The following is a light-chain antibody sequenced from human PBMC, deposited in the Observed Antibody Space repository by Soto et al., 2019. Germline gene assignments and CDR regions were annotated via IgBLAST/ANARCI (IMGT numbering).Light chain of an antibody. Sequence: EIVMTHSPATLSVSPGERATLSCRASQSVSSYLAWYQQKPGQALRLLIYDASNRATGIPARFSGSGSGTEFTLTISSLQPDDFATYYCQQYNGFPWTFGQGTKVDIK. CDR3: QQYNGFPWT. CDR2: DAS. V-gene: IGKV3D-15*01. CDR1: QSVSSY. J-gene: IGKJ1*01.